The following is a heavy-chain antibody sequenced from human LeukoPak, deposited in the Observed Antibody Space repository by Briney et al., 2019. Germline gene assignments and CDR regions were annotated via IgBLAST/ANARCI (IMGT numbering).Heavy chain of an antibody. CDR3: ARGEQQLEGGYFDY. J-gene: IGHJ4*02. Sequence: SETLSLTCTVSGGSISSSSYYWGWIRQPPGKGLEWIGSIYYSGSTYYNPSLKSRVTISVDTSKNQFSLKLSSVTAADTAVYYCARGEQQLEGGYFDYWGQGTLVTVSS. CDR2: IYYSGST. V-gene: IGHV4-39*01. CDR1: GGSISSSSYY. D-gene: IGHD6-13*01.